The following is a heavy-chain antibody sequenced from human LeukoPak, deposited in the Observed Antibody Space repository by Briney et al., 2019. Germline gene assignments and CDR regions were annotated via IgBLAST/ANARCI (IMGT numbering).Heavy chain of an antibody. D-gene: IGHD3-22*01. CDR3: ARGRYYYDSSGYGDY. V-gene: IGHV4-34*01. Sequence: KPSETLSLTCAVYGGSFSGYYWSWIRQPPGKGLEWIGEINHSGSTNYNPSLKSRVTISVDTSKNQFSLKLSSVTAADTAVYYCARGRYYYDSSGYGDYWGQGTLVTVSS. J-gene: IGHJ4*02. CDR1: GGSFSGYY. CDR2: INHSGST.